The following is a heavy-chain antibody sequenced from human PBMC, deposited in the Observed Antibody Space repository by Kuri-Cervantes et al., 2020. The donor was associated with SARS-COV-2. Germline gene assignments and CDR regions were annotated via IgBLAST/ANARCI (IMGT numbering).Heavy chain of an antibody. CDR1: GGTFSSYA. J-gene: IGHJ6*02. V-gene: IGHV1-69*04. D-gene: IGHD6-13*01. Sequence: SVKVSCKASGGTFSSYAISWVRQAPGQGLEWMGRIIPILGIANYAQKFQGRVTITADKSTSTAYMELSSLRSEDTAVYYCAREYSSRWYARSDYYYVMDVWGQGTTVTVSS. CDR3: AREYSSRWYARSDYYYVMDV. CDR2: IIPILGIA.